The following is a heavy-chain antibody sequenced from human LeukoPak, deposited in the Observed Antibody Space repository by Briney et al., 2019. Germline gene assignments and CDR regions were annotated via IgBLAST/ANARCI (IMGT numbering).Heavy chain of an antibody. D-gene: IGHD3-22*01. J-gene: IGHJ6*03. CDR1: GFTFSSYA. V-gene: IGHV3-23*01. Sequence: GGSLRLSCAASGFTFSSYAMSWIRQAPGKGLEWVSAISGSGGSTYYADSVKGRFTISRDNAKNTLYLQMNSLRAEDTAVYYCARARVVITTDYYYMDVWGKGTTVTISS. CDR3: ARARVVITTDYYYMDV. CDR2: ISGSGGST.